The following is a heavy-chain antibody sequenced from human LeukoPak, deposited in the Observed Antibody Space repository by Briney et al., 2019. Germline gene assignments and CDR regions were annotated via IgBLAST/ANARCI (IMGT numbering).Heavy chain of an antibody. CDR2: IIPIFGTA. V-gene: IGHV1-69*13. Sequence: ASVTVSFKASGGTFSSYAISWVRQAPGQGLEWMGGIIPIFGTANYAQKFQGRVTITADESTSTAYMELSSLRSEDTAVYYCARERSRRDDYYYGMDVWGQGTTVTVSS. J-gene: IGHJ6*02. CDR3: ARERSRRDDYYYGMDV. CDR1: GGTFSSYA.